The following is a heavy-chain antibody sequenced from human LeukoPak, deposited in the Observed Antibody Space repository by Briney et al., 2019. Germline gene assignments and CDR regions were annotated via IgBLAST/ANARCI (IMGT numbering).Heavy chain of an antibody. CDR2: ISSSSSYI. V-gene: IGHV3-21*01. CDR3: ARAESYNDSSDY. CDR1: GFTFSSYS. Sequence: GGSLRLSCAASGFTFSSYSMNWVRQAPGKGLEWVSSISSSSSYIYYADSVKGRFTISRDNAKNSLYLQMNSLRAEDTAVYYCARAESYNDSSDYWGQGTLVTVSS. D-gene: IGHD3-22*01. J-gene: IGHJ4*02.